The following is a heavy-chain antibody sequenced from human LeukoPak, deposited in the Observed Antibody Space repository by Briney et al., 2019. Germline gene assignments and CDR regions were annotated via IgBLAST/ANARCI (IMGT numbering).Heavy chain of an antibody. Sequence: PGGSLRLSCAASGFTFSSYAMSWVRQAPGKGLEWVLTISGSGGSTYYADSVKGRLTISRDNSKNTLYLQMNSLRAEDTAVYYCAKGALRYFDGRADYWGQGTLVTVSS. V-gene: IGHV3-23*01. J-gene: IGHJ4*02. CDR1: GFTFSSYA. CDR2: ISGSGGST. D-gene: IGHD3-9*01. CDR3: AKGALRYFDGRADY.